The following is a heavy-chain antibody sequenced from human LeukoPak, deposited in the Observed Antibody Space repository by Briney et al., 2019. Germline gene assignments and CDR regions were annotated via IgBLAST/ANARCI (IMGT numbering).Heavy chain of an antibody. D-gene: IGHD5-18*01. CDR2: INPNSGGT. CDR1: GYTFTGYY. V-gene: IGHV1-2*02. Sequence: ASVKVSCKASGYTFTGYYMHWVRQTPGQGLEWMGWINPNSGGTNYAQKFQGRVTMTRDTSISTAYMELSRLRSDDTAVYYCAREGGTLGYSYGYYYYYGMDVWGQGTTVTVSS. J-gene: IGHJ6*02. CDR3: AREGGTLGYSYGYYYYYGMDV.